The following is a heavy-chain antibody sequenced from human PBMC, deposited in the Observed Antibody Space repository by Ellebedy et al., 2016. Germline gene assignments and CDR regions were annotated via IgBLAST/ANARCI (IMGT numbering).Heavy chain of an antibody. J-gene: IGHJ4*02. CDR1: GGSFSGYY. CDR3: ARGPGWLPQRLFDY. CDR2: INHSGST. Sequence: SETLSLXXAVYGGSFSGYYWSWIRQPPGKGLEWIGEINHSGSTNYNPSLKSRVTISVDTSKNQFSLKLSSVTAADTAVYYCARGPGWLPQRLFDYWGQGTLVTVSS. D-gene: IGHD5-12*01. V-gene: IGHV4-34*01.